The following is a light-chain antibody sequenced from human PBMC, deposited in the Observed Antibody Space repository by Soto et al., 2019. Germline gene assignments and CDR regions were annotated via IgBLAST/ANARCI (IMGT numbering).Light chain of an antibody. CDR3: QQYNNWPRT. Sequence: EIVMTQSPATLSVSPGERATLSCRASQSVSSNLAWYQQKPGQAPRLLIYGAFTRATGTPARFSGSGSGTEYTLTFSSLQAEDFAVYYCQQYNNWPRTFGQGNKVEIK. J-gene: IGKJ1*01. CDR1: QSVSSN. CDR2: GAF. V-gene: IGKV3-15*01.